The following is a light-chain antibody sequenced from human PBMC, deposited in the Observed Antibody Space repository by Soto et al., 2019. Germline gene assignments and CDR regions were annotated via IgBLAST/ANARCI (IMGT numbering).Light chain of an antibody. J-gene: IGLJ1*01. CDR1: SSNIGAGYD. CDR3: QSSDGSLSGYV. V-gene: IGLV1-40*01. CDR2: GSK. Sequence: QLVLTQPPSVSGAPGQRVTISCTGSSSNIGAGYDVHWYQQVPGTAPKLLIYGSKYRPSGVPDRFSGSKSGTSASLAITGLQAEDEADYYCQSSDGSLSGYVFGTGTKLTVL.